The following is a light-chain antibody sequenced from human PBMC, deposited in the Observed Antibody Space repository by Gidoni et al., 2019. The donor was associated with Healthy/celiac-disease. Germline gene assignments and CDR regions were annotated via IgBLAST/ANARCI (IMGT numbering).Light chain of an antibody. J-gene: IGKJ5*01. V-gene: IGKV3-11*01. Sequence: EIVLTQSPAPLSLSPGERATLSCRASQSVSSYLAWYQQKPGQAPRLLIYDASNRATGIPARFSGSGSGTDFTLTISSLEPEDFAVYYCQQRSNWPPITFXHXTRLEIK. CDR2: DAS. CDR3: QQRSNWPPIT. CDR1: QSVSSY.